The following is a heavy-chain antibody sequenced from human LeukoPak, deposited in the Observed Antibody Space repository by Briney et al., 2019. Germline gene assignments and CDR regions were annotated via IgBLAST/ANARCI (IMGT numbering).Heavy chain of an antibody. V-gene: IGHV4-34*01. CDR3: AREFVVVSAFDI. CDR1: GGSFSGYY. D-gene: IGHD2-21*01. J-gene: IGHJ3*02. Sequence: PSETLSLTCAVYGGSFSGYYWSWIRQPPGKGLEWIGEINHSGSTNYNPSLKSRVTISVDTSKNQFSLKLSSVTAADTAVYYCAREFVVVSAFDIWGQGTMVTVSS. CDR2: INHSGST.